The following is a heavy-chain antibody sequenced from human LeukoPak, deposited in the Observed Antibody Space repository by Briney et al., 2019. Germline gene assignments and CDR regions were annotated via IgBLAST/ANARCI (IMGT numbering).Heavy chain of an antibody. CDR1: GFTFTTYG. V-gene: IGHV3-30*03. Sequence: PGRSLRLSCAVSGFTFTTYGMHWVRQAPSKGLEWVALISFDGSENYYADSVRGRFTISRDNSKNTLYIQMNRLRAEDTAVYYCARDLGELLWFGELLYWGQPLDYWGQGTLVTVSS. D-gene: IGHD3-10*01. CDR3: ARDLGELLWFGELLYWGQPLDY. J-gene: IGHJ4*02. CDR2: ISFDGSEN.